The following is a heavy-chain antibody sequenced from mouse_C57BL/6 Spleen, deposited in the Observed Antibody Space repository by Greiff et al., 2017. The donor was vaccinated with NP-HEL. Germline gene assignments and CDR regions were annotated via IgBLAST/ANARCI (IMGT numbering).Heavy chain of an antibody. CDR2: INPNNGGT. J-gene: IGHJ2*01. V-gene: IGHV1-22*01. CDR1: GYTFTDYN. CDR3: APTGPQYYFDY. Sequence: EVQLQQSGPELVKPGASVKMSCKASGYTFTDYNMHWVKQSHEKSLEWIGYINPNNGGTISNQKFKGKATLTVNKSSSTAYMELRSLTSEDSAVCYCAPTGPQYYFDYWGQGTTLTVSS. D-gene: IGHD2-10*01.